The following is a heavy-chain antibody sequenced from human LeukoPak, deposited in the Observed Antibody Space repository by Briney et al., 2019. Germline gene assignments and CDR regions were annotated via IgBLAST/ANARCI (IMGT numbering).Heavy chain of an antibody. CDR2: IKQDGSEK. V-gene: IGHV3-7*03. CDR1: GFTFSSYW. J-gene: IGHJ4*02. CDR3: TTDRTAMVNY. Sequence: GGSLRLSCAASGFTFSSYWMSWVRQAPGKGLEWVANIKQDGSEKYYVDSVKGRFTISRDNAKNSLYLQMNSLKTEDTAVYYCTTDRTAMVNYWGQGTLVSVSS. D-gene: IGHD5-18*01.